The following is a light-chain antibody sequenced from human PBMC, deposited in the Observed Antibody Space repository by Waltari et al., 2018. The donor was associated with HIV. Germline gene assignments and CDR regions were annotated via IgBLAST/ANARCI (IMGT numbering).Light chain of an antibody. CDR2: RDT. CDR1: ALAKQY. Sequence: SYELTQPPSVSVSPGQTARITCPGDALAKQYTYWYQQKPGQAPVLMIYRDTERPSGIPERFSGSSSGTTVTLTISGVQAEDEADYYCQSADSSGTYVFGSGTKVTVL. CDR3: QSADSSGTYV. J-gene: IGLJ1*01. V-gene: IGLV3-25*03.